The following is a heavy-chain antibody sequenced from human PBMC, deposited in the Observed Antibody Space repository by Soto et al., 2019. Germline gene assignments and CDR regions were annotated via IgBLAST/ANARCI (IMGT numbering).Heavy chain of an antibody. V-gene: IGHV1-24*01. J-gene: IGHJ4*02. CDR3: ATDRPLVGATPTLWGY. D-gene: IGHD1-26*01. Sequence: ASVKVSCNVSGYTLTELSMYWVRQAPGKGLEWMGGFDPEDGETIYAQKFQGRVTMTEDTSTDTAYMELSSLRSEDTAVYYCATDRPLVGATPTLWGYWGQGTLVTVSS. CDR1: GYTLTELS. CDR2: FDPEDGET.